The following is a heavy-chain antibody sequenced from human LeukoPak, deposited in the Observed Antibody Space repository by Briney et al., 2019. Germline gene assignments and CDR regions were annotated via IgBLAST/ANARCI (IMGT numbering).Heavy chain of an antibody. Sequence: TSETLSLTCTVSGGSVSSYNWTWIRRPAGIGLELIGRIYTSGITNYSPSLRSRVTMSLDTSKNQFSLKMSSVTAADTAVYYCARYLVGPLVGSYYSHYMDVWGKGTTVTISS. CDR2: IYTSGIT. CDR3: ARYLVGPLVGSYYSHYMDV. D-gene: IGHD2-2*01. J-gene: IGHJ6*03. V-gene: IGHV4-4*07. CDR1: GGSVSSYN.